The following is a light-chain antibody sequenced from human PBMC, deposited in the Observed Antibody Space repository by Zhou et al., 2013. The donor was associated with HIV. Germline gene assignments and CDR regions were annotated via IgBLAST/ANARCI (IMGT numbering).Light chain of an antibody. CDR1: TSNIGSNI. CDR2: RNN. V-gene: IGLV1-44*01. CDR3: QSYDSRLTGLGV. Sequence: QSVLTQTPSASGTPGQRVTISCSGRTSNIGSNIVNWFQQLPGTAPKLLIYRNNRRPSGVPDRFSGSKSGTSASLAITGLQAEDEADYYCQSYDSRLTGLGVFGTGTKVTVL. J-gene: IGLJ1*01.